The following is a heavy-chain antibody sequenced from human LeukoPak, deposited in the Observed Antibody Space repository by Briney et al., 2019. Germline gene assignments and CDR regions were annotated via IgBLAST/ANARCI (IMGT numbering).Heavy chain of an antibody. CDR3: ARQGQQLPYYYYGMDV. CDR1: GGSISSYY. Sequence: SETLSLTCTVSGGSISSYYWSWIRQPPGKGLEWIAYIYYSGTTNYNPSLKSRVTISVDTSKNQFSLKLSSVTAADTAVYYCARQGQQLPYYYYGMDVWGQGTTVTVSS. V-gene: IGHV4-59*08. J-gene: IGHJ6*02. CDR2: IYYSGTT. D-gene: IGHD6-13*01.